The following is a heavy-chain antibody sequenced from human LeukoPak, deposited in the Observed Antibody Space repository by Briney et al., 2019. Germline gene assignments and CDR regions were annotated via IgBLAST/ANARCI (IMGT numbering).Heavy chain of an antibody. CDR1: GFSFSSYA. Sequence: PGGSLRLSCAASGFSFSSYAIHWVRQAPGKGLEWVAVISHDGSNKNYADSVKGRFTISRDNSKNTLHLQMNRLRAEDTAVYYCARAPGSSSSWSYFDFWGQGTLVTVSS. V-gene: IGHV3-30-3*01. J-gene: IGHJ4*02. D-gene: IGHD6-13*01. CDR2: ISHDGSNK. CDR3: ARAPGSSSSWSYFDF.